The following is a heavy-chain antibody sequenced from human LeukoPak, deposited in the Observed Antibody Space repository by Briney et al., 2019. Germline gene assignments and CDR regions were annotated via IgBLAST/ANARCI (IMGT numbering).Heavy chain of an antibody. V-gene: IGHV4-34*01. D-gene: IGHD4-11*01. J-gene: IGHJ4*02. CDR2: INHSGSA. CDR1: GGSFSGYY. CDR3: ARGQGTVTTH. Sequence: KPSETLSLTCAVSGGSFSGYYWTWIRQPPGKGLEWIGEINHSGSANYNPSLMSRVTISLDTSKNHFSLNLSSVTATDTAVYYCARGQGTVTTHWGRGTLVTVSS.